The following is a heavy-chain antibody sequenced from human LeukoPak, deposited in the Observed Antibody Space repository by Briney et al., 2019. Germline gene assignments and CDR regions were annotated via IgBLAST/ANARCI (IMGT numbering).Heavy chain of an antibody. CDR3: ARRRRYDYVWGSHDY. V-gene: IGHV4-39*01. J-gene: IGHJ4*02. CDR1: GGSISSSSYY. Sequence: SETLSLTCTVSGGSISSSSYYWGWIRQPPGKGLEWIGSIYYSGSTYYNPSLKSQVTISVDTSKNQFSLKLSSVTAADTAVYYCARRRRYDYVWGSHDYWGQGTLVTVSS. D-gene: IGHD3-16*01. CDR2: IYYSGST.